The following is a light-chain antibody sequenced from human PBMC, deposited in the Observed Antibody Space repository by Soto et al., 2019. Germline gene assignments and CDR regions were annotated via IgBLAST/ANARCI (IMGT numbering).Light chain of an antibody. CDR1: QTISKY. CDR2: AVS. J-gene: IGKJ2*01. Sequence: DIQMTQSPSSLSASVGDRVTITCRSGQTISKYLSWYQQKPGKAPKLLIYAVSNLQSGVPSRFSGAASGTDFTLTISSLQPEDFATYYCQQSFSNPRTFGQGTKVDIK. CDR3: QQSFSNPRT. V-gene: IGKV1-39*01.